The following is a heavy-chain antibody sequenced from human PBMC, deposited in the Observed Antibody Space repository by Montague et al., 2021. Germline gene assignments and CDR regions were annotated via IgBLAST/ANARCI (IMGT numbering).Heavy chain of an antibody. CDR3: ARDSPVVEPWVGEHKGAFDI. CDR2: VYKRGNT. Sequence: SETLSLTCSVSGASISSYEYYWTWIRQPAGRGLEWIGRVYKRGNTNTNPSLRSRLTLSVDTSKNHFSLTLTSVTAADTAAYFCARDSPVVEPWVGEHKGAFDIWGQGTMVTVSS. V-gene: IGHV4-4*07. D-gene: IGHD3-10*01. J-gene: IGHJ3*02. CDR1: GASISSYEYY.